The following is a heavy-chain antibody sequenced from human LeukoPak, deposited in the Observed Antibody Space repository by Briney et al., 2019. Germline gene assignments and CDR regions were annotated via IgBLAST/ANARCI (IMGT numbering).Heavy chain of an antibody. CDR2: INQSGAT. CDR3: TKDTYCSGTTCNGGPGDY. V-gene: IGHV4-34*01. CDR1: GGSFRGYY. Sequence: SETLSLTCVVYGGSFRGYYWSWIRQTPGKGLEWIGEINQSGATNFNPSLKSRVTVSVDTSKNQFSLKLSSVTAADTAVFYCTKDTYCSGTTCNGGPGDYWGQGILVTVSS. J-gene: IGHJ4*02. D-gene: IGHD2-2*01.